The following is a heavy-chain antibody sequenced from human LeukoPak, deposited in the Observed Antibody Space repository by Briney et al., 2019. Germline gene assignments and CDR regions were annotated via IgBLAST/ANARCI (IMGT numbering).Heavy chain of an antibody. CDR3: ARGIVGTTHDACDI. CDR1: GGSVRRYS. CDR2: IYYSERT. J-gene: IGHJ3*02. D-gene: IGHD1-26*01. Sequence: SETLSLTCTVSGGSVRRYSWPGIRQPPGKGLEWIAHIYYSERTNNNPSLQSRVTISLDTSKNQFSLKLASVTAADTAVYYYARGIVGTTHDACDIWGQGTMVTVSS. V-gene: IGHV4-59*02.